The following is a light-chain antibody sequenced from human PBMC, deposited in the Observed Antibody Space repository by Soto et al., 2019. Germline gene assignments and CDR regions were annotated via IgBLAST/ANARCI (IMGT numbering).Light chain of an antibody. J-gene: IGKJ1*01. V-gene: IGKV1-5*03. CDR3: QQYNGYSET. CDR1: QSISSW. CDR2: QAS. Sequence: DIQMTQSPSTLSASVGDRVTITCRASQSISSWLAWFQQKPGKAPKLLIYQASTLQSGVPSRFSVSGSGTEFTLTISSLQPDDFATYYCQQYNGYSETFGQGTKVEIK.